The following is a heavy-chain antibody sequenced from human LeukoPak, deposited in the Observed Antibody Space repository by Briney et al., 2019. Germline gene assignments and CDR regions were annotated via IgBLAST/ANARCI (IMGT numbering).Heavy chain of an antibody. CDR1: GFILSTYW. V-gene: IGHV3-74*01. Sequence: GGSLRLSCVASGFILSTYWMDWVRQAPGKGLVWVSRISYDGSSTNYADSVKGRFSISRDNAKNTVYLQMNSLRAEDTAVYYCAREAAVAGIYFDSWGQGTLVTVSS. CDR3: AREAAVAGIYFDS. D-gene: IGHD6-19*01. CDR2: ISYDGSST. J-gene: IGHJ4*02.